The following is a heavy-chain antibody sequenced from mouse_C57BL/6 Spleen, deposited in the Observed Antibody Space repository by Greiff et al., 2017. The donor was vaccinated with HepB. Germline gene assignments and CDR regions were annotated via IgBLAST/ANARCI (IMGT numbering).Heavy chain of an antibody. CDR1: GYTFTSYW. J-gene: IGHJ1*03. CDR2: IDPSDSYT. V-gene: IGHV1-50*01. D-gene: IGHD2-1*01. CDR3: ARALYGNYVGWYFDV. Sequence: QVQLKQPGAELVKPGASVKLSCKASGYTFTSYWMQWVKQRPGQGLEWIGEIDPSDSYTNYNQKFKGKATLTVDTSSSTAYMQLSSLTSEDSAVYYCARALYGNYVGWYFDVWGTGTTVTVSS.